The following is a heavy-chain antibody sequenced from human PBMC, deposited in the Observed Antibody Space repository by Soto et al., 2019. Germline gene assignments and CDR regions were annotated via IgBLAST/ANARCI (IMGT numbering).Heavy chain of an antibody. CDR3: AKERYCSSTSCYSGFDY. V-gene: IGHV3-23*01. Sequence: SLRLSCAASGFPFSSYVMTWVRQAPGKGLECVSIISGSGGSTHYADSVKGRFTISRDSSKNTLYLQLNSLRAEDTAVYYCAKERYCSSTSCYSGFDYWGQGTLVTVSS. J-gene: IGHJ4*02. CDR2: ISGSGGST. CDR1: GFPFSSYV. D-gene: IGHD2-2*01.